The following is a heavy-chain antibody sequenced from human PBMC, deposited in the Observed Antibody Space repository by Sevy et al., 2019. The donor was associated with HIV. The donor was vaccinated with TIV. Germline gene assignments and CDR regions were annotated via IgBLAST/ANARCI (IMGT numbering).Heavy chain of an antibody. CDR1: GYTFTSYG. Sequence: ASVKVSCKASGYTFTSYGISWLRLAPGQGLEWMGWISAYNGNTNYAQKLQGRVTMTTDTSTSTAYMELRSLRSDDTAVYYCARARSEMYYYDSSGYSYYFDYWGQGTLVTVSS. V-gene: IGHV1-18*01. CDR3: ARARSEMYYYDSSGYSYYFDY. J-gene: IGHJ4*02. CDR2: ISAYNGNT. D-gene: IGHD3-22*01.